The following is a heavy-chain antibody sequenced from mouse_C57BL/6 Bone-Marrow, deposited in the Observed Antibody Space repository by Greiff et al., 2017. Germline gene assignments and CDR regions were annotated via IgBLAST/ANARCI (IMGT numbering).Heavy chain of an antibody. D-gene: IGHD2-1*01. Sequence: EVKLMESGGGLVQPGGSLKLSCAASGFTFSDYYMYWVRQTPEQRLEWVAYISNGGGSTYYPDTVKGRFTISRDNAKNTLYLQMSRLKSEDTAMYYCERHRWYPGDAMDDWGQGTSVTVSS. J-gene: IGHJ4*01. CDR1: GFTFSDYY. CDR2: ISNGGGST. V-gene: IGHV5-12*01. CDR3: ERHRWYPGDAMDD.